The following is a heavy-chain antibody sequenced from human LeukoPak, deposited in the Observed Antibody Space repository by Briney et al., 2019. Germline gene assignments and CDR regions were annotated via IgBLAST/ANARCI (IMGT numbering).Heavy chain of an antibody. Sequence: GGSLRLSCAASGFTFTNYWMHWVRQAPGKGLEWVSSINWNGGSTGYADPVKGRFTISRDNAKNSLFLQMNSLRAEDTALYYCARDRGPYDSSGYYPYDAFDIWGQGTMVTVSS. V-gene: IGHV3-20*04. J-gene: IGHJ3*02. D-gene: IGHD3-22*01. CDR2: INWNGGST. CDR1: GFTFTNYW. CDR3: ARDRGPYDSSGYYPYDAFDI.